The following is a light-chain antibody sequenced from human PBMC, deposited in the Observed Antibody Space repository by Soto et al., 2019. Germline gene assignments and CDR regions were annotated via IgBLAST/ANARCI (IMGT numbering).Light chain of an antibody. CDR2: EVI. V-gene: IGLV2-14*01. Sequence: QSALTQPASVSGSPGQSITISCTGTEVGAHRFVSWYQQVPGTAPKLLIYEVIKRPSGISPRFSGSKAGNTASLTISGLQADDEADYFCSTYTSASTSFGGGTKATVL. CDR3: STYTSASTS. CDR1: EVGAHRF. J-gene: IGLJ2*01.